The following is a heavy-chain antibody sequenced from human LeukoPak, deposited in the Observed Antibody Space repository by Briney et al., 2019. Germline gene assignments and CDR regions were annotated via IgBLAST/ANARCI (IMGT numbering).Heavy chain of an antibody. CDR3: TVVVAAQRVDY. CDR2: IRSKAYGGTT. D-gene: IGHD2-15*01. Sequence: GGSLRLSCTATGFTFGDYAMSWVRQAPGKGLEWVGFIRSKAYGGTTEYAASVKGRFTISRDDSKSIAYLQMNSLKTEDTAVYYCTVVVAAQRVDYWGQGTLVTVSS. J-gene: IGHJ4*02. V-gene: IGHV3-49*04. CDR1: GFTFGDYA.